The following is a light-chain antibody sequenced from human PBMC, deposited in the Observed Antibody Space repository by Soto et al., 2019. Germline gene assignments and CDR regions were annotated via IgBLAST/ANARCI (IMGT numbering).Light chain of an antibody. J-gene: IGKJ1*01. V-gene: IGKV1-5*01. Sequence: DIQITQSPSTLSASVGDRVAITCLSSQSISSWLAWYQQEPGKAPKLLIYDASSLESGVPSRFSGSGSGTEFTLTISSLQPDDFATYYCQQYNSYSGTFGQGTKVDIX. CDR1: QSISSW. CDR3: QQYNSYSGT. CDR2: DAS.